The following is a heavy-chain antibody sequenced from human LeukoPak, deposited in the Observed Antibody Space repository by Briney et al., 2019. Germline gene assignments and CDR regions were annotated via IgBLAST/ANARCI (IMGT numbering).Heavy chain of an antibody. V-gene: IGHV3-30*04. J-gene: IGHJ4*02. D-gene: IGHD1-26*01. CDR2: ISYDGSNK. Sequence: LPGGSLRLSCAASGFTFSSHAMHWVRQAPGKGLEWVAVISYDGSNKYYADSVKGRFTISRDNSNNTLYLQMNSLRAEDTAVYYCARDRAVGAHFDYWGQGTLVTVSS. CDR1: GFTFSSHA. CDR3: ARDRAVGAHFDY.